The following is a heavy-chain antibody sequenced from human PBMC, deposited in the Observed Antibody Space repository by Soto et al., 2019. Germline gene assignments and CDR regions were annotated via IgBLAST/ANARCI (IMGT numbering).Heavy chain of an antibody. CDR1: GFTFSSYS. V-gene: IGHV3-30-3*01. D-gene: IGHD6-6*01. J-gene: IGHJ6*02. CDR2: ISYDGSNK. CDR3: ARSSLPYYGMVV. Sequence: GGSLRLSCAASGFTFSSYSKHLVRQAPGKGLEWVAVISYDGSNKYYADSVKGRFTISRDNSKNTLYLQMNSLRAEDTAVYYCARSSLPYYGMVVWGQGTTVTVSS.